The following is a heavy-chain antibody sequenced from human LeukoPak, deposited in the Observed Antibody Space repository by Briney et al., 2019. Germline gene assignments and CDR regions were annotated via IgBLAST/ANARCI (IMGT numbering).Heavy chain of an antibody. CDR2: INPSGGST. J-gene: IGHJ3*02. CDR3: ARTPGRQWLRNTFDI. D-gene: IGHD6-19*01. CDR1: GYTFTSYY. V-gene: IGHV1-46*01. Sequence: ASVKVSCKASGYTFTSYYMHWVRQAPGQGLEWMGIINPSGGSTSYAQKFQGRVTMTRDMSTSTAYMELKSLRSDDTAVYYCARTPGRQWLRNTFDIWGQGTMVTVSS.